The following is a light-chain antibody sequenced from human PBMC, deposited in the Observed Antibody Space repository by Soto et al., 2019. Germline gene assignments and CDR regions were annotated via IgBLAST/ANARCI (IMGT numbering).Light chain of an antibody. J-gene: IGKJ1*01. CDR3: QQSFSPLWT. CDR1: QSISNY. CDR2: AAS. Sequence: DIQMTQSPSSLSASVGDRVTITCRASQSISNYLNWYQQKPGKAPKLLIYAASSMQSGVPSRFSGSGSETDFTLTSSSLQPADSATYYCQQSFSPLWTFGQGTKVEV. V-gene: IGKV1-39*01.